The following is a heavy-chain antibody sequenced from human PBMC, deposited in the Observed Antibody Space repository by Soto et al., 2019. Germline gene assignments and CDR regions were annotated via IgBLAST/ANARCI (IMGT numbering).Heavy chain of an antibody. CDR1: GYTFTGYY. V-gene: IGHV1-2*04. Sequence: ASVKVSCKASGYTFTGYYMHWVRQAPGQGLEWMGWINPNSGGTNYAQKFQGWVTMTRDTSISTAYMELSRLRSDDTAVYYCARARFGELSTFDYWDPGTLLAVSS. CDR2: INPNSGGT. D-gene: IGHD3-10*01. CDR3: ARARFGELSTFDY. J-gene: IGHJ4*02.